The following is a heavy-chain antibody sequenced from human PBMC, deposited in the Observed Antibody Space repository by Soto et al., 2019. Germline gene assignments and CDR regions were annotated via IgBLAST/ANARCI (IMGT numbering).Heavy chain of an antibody. CDR2: ISHSGGT. V-gene: IGHV4-34*01. CDR3: ARPPSDYYDSSGYLSFLSFDY. J-gene: IGHJ4*02. Sequence: PPGKGLEWIGDISHSGGTHYNPSLKSRVTISVDTSKNQFSLMLSSVTAADTAVYYCARPPSDYYDSSGYLSFLSFDYWGQGALVTVSS. D-gene: IGHD3-22*01.